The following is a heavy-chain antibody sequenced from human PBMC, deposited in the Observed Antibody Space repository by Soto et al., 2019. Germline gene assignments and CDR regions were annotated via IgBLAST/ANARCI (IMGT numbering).Heavy chain of an antibody. CDR1: GFNFSDHY. Sequence: GGSLRLSCAASGFNFSDHYMNWIRQAPGKGLEWVSYISGSSRYTNFADSVKGRFTISRDNAKNSLYLQMNSLRAEDTAVYYCARHTSGWHYYDYWGQGTPVTVSS. D-gene: IGHD6-19*01. V-gene: IGHV3-11*06. J-gene: IGHJ4*02. CDR2: ISGSSRYT. CDR3: ARHTSGWHYYDY.